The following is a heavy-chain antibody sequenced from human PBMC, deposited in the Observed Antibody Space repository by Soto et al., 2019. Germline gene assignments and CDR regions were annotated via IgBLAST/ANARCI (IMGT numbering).Heavy chain of an antibody. CDR2: ISYDGSNK. V-gene: IGHV3-30*18. Sequence: QVQLVESGGGVVQPGRSLRLSCAASGFTFSTYGMHWVRQAPGKGLEWVAVISYDGSNKYYADSVKGRFTISRDNSKNTLYLQMNSLRAEDTAVYYCAKAVGYCSSTTCRDYYWYYGMDVWGQGTMVTVSS. CDR3: AKAVGYCSSTTCRDYYWYYGMDV. J-gene: IGHJ6*02. CDR1: GFTFSTYG. D-gene: IGHD2-2*01.